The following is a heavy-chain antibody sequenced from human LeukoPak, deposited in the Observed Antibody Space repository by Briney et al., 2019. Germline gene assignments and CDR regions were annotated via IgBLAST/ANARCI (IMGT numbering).Heavy chain of an antibody. CDR3: TTDIVVRGYYYYYMDV. CDR1: GYTFTSYY. V-gene: IGHV1-46*01. CDR2: INPSGGST. D-gene: IGHD2-2*01. J-gene: IGHJ6*03. Sequence: ASVKVSCKASGYTFTSYYMHWVRQAPGQGLEWMGIINPSGGSTSYAQKFQGRVTMTRDMSTSTVYMELSSLRSEDTAVYYCTTDIVVRGYYYYYMDVWGKGTTVTISS.